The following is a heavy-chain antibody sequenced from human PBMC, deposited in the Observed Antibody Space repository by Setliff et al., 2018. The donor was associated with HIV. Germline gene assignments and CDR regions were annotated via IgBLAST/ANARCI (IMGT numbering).Heavy chain of an antibody. D-gene: IGHD2-2*01. CDR1: GYSISSHYC. CDR3: ARRKKSSSWSPNDY. J-gene: IGHJ4*02. CDR2: MCHGGNNN. V-gene: IGHV4-38-2*01. Sequence: SETLSLTCGVSGYSISSHYCWGWIRQPPGKGLEWIGNMCHGGNNNYYNPSLKSRVTISVDTSKNQFFLKLSSVTAADTAIYYCARRKKSSSWSPNDYWGQGTLVTVSS.